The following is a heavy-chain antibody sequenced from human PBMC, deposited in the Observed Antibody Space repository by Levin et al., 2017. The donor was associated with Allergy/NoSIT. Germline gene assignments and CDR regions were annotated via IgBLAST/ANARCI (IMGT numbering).Heavy chain of an antibody. V-gene: IGHV3-7*01. D-gene: IGHD6-6*01. Sequence: PGGSLRLSCAASGFTFSSYWMSWVRQAPGKGLEWVANIKEDGSEKYYVDSVKGRFTISRDNAKNSLHLQMNSLRVEDTAVYYCARALGSSSSDYWGQGTLVTVSS. CDR2: IKEDGSEK. J-gene: IGHJ4*02. CDR3: ARALGSSSSDY. CDR1: GFTFSSYW.